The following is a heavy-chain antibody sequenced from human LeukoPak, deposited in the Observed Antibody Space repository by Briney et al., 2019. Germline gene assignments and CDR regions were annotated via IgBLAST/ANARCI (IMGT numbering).Heavy chain of an antibody. CDR1: GGSISSYY. D-gene: IGHD3-22*01. Sequence: SETLSLTCTVSGGSISSYYWSWIRQPPGKGLEWIGYIYYSGSTNYNPSPKSRVTISVDTSKNQFSLKLSSVTAADTAVYYCARDQLGGYYYDYWGQGTLVTVSS. V-gene: IGHV4-59*01. CDR2: IYYSGST. CDR3: ARDQLGGYYYDY. J-gene: IGHJ4*02.